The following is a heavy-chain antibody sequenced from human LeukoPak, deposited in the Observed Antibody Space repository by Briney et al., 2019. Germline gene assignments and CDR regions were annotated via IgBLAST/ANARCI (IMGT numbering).Heavy chain of an antibody. Sequence: GSSVKVSCKASGGTFSSYAISWVRQAPGQGLEWMGGIIPIFGTANYAQKFQGRATITTDESTSTAYMELSSLRSEDTAVYYCANSRLYSSSSGKAYYFDYWGQGTLVTVSS. CDR1: GGTFSSYA. J-gene: IGHJ4*02. CDR3: ANSRLYSSSSGKAYYFDY. D-gene: IGHD6-13*01. V-gene: IGHV1-69*05. CDR2: IIPIFGTA.